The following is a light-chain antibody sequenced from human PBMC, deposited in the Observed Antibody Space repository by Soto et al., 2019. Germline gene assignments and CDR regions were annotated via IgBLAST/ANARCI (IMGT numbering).Light chain of an antibody. J-gene: IGLJ2*01. V-gene: IGLV2-14*01. CDR2: EVN. Sequence: QSALTQPASVSGSPGQSITISCTGTSSDVGGHNYVSWYQQHPGKAPKLMIYEVNNRPSGVSDRFSGSKAGNTASLTISGLQAEDEADYYCSSFTSSTTLVVFGGGTK. CDR3: SSFTSSTTLVV. CDR1: SSDVGGHNY.